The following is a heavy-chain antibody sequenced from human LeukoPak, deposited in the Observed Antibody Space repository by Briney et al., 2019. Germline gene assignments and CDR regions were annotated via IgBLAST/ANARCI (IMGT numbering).Heavy chain of an antibody. CDR1: RFTFRNYE. CDR2: TSSSGSTI. D-gene: IGHD6-13*01. CDR3: ATLTFSRTWYMDY. V-gene: IGHV3-48*03. J-gene: IGHJ4*02. Sequence: GGSLRLSCAASRFTFRNYEMNWVRQAPGKGLEWISYTSSSGSTIYYADSVKGRFTLSRDNAKNSLYLQMNSLRAEDTAVYYCATLTFSRTWYMDYWGQGTLVTVSS.